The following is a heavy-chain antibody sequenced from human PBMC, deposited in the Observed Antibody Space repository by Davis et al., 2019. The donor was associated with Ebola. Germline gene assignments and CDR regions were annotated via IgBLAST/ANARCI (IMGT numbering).Heavy chain of an antibody. V-gene: IGHV3-7*01. CDR3: ARDPAAGFDY. D-gene: IGHD6-13*01. CDR1: GFSLSSHW. Sequence: PGGSLRLSCAASGFSLSSHWMSWVRQAPGKGLEWVANIEPSGSEKYYVDSVKGRFTISRDDADNVLYLQMNSLRSEDTAVYYCARDPAAGFDYWGQGTLVTVSS. CDR2: IEPSGSEK. J-gene: IGHJ4*02.